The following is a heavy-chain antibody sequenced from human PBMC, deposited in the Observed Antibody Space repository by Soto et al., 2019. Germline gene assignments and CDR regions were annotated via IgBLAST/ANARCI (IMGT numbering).Heavy chain of an antibody. CDR3: ARDLAAGDH. V-gene: IGHV1-46*01. Sequence: QVQLVQSGAEVKKPGASVKLSCRTSGYTFTHYYIHWVRKAPGQGLEWLAIINPASVSTNYAQDFLGRVTLTMDTSTTTVYMELSGLRAEDTAIFYGARDLAAGDHWCQGTLVTVSS. CDR2: INPASVST. D-gene: IGHD6-25*01. J-gene: IGHJ4*02. CDR1: GYTFTHYY.